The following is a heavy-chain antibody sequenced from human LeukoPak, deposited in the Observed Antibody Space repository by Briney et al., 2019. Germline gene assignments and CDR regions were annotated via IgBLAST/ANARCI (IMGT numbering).Heavy chain of an antibody. J-gene: IGHJ6*03. CDR3: AKASRYDYVWGSYPLYYYYMDV. CDR1: GFTFSSYG. Sequence: GGSLRLSCAASGFTFSSYGMSWVRQAPGKGLEWVSAISGSGGSTYYADTVKGRFTISRDNSKNTLYLQMNSLRAEDTAVYYCAKASRYDYVWGSYPLYYYYMDVWGKGTTVTISS. V-gene: IGHV3-23*01. CDR2: ISGSGGST. D-gene: IGHD3-16*02.